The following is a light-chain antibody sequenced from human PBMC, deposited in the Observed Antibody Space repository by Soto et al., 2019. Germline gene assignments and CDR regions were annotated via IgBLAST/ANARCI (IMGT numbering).Light chain of an antibody. Sequence: DIVMTQSPDSLAVSLGERATINCKSTQSVLYSSNNKNYLAWYQQKPGQPPKLLIYWASTREFGVPDRFSGSGSGTNFTLTISSLQAEDVAVYYCQQYYNGPLTSGGGTKVDIK. CDR1: QSVLYSSNNKNY. CDR2: WAS. J-gene: IGKJ4*01. CDR3: QQYYNGPLT. V-gene: IGKV4-1*01.